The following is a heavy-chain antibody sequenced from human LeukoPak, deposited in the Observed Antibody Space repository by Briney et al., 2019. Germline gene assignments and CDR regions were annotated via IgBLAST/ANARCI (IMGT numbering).Heavy chain of an antibody. CDR1: GGSFSGYY. Sequence: SETLSPTCAVYGGSFSGYYWGWIRQPPGKGLEWVGSVYYTGSTFYNPSLKSRVTTSVDTSKNHFSLNLSSVTAADTAVYYCARHRGRYYDSGSYYYFDYWGQGTLVTVSS. CDR2: VYYTGST. CDR3: ARHRGRYYDSGSYYYFDY. J-gene: IGHJ4*02. V-gene: IGHV4-39*02. D-gene: IGHD3-10*01.